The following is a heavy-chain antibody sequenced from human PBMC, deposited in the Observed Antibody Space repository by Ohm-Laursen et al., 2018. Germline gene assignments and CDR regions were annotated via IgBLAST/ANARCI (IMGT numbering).Heavy chain of an antibody. V-gene: IGHV3-9*01. CDR2: IGWNGGTV. D-gene: IGHD2-8*01. CDR3: AKATSGDSAFYRGRGVFDY. Sequence: SRTLSCTASGFRVGDIAMHWVRQVPGKGLEWVSVIGWNGGTVNYADSVKGRFTISRDSAKKSVYLQMNSLRPDDTALYYCAKATSGDSAFYRGRGVFDYWGQGTLVTVSS. J-gene: IGHJ4*02. CDR1: GFRVGDIA.